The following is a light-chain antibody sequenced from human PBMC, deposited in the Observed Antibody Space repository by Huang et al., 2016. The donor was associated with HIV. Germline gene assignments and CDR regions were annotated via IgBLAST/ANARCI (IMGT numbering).Light chain of an antibody. CDR2: GAS. Sequence: IQLTQSPSSLSASVGDRVTITCRASQGIRSNVAWYQLKPGKAPKLLIYGASTLRSGVPSRFSGSGSGTDFTLTISSLQPDDFASYYCQQLNTYPITFGQGTRLEIK. J-gene: IGKJ5*01. V-gene: IGKV1-9*01. CDR1: QGIRSN. CDR3: QQLNTYPIT.